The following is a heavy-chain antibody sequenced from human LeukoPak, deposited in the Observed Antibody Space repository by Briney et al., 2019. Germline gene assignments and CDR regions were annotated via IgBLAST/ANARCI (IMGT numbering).Heavy chain of an antibody. CDR1: GFTLSSYW. V-gene: IGHV3-7*04. Sequence: PGGSLRLSCAASGFTLSSYWISWVRQAPGKGLEWVANINQDGSEKYYVDSVKGRFTTSRDSAKNTVYLQMNSLRVEDTAVYYCARAVAAAGSYWGQGTLVTVSS. CDR3: ARAVAAAGSY. J-gene: IGHJ4*02. D-gene: IGHD6-13*01. CDR2: INQDGSEK.